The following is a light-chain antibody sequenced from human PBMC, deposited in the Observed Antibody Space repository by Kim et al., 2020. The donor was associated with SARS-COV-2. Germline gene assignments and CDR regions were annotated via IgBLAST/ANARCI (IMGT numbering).Light chain of an antibody. CDR3: QQRSNWPIT. Sequence: LSPGERATLSCRASQSVSSYLAWYQQKPGQAPRLLIYDASNRATCIPARFSGSGSGTDFTLTISSLEPEDFAVYYCQQRSNWPITFGQGTRLEIK. CDR1: QSVSSY. J-gene: IGKJ5*01. CDR2: DAS. V-gene: IGKV3-11*01.